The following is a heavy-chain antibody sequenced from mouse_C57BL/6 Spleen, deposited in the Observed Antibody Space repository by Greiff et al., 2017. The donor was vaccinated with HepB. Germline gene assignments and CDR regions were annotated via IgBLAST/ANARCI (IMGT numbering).Heavy chain of an antibody. J-gene: IGHJ2*01. CDR2: IHPNSGST. D-gene: IGHD1-1*01. CDR1: GYTFTSYW. Sequence: QVQLKQPGAELVKPGASVKLSCKASGYTFTSYWMHWVKQRPGQGLEWIGMIHPNSGSTNYNEKFKSKATLTVDKSSSTAYMQLSSLTSEDSAVYYCARETVVARGYYFDYWGQGTTLTVSS. V-gene: IGHV1-64*01. CDR3: ARETVVARGYYFDY.